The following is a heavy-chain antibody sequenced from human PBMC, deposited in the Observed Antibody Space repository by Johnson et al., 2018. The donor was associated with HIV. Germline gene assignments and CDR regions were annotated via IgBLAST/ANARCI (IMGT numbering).Heavy chain of an antibody. CDR1: GFTFSSYG. CDR3: AKAPLSGYEDAFDI. V-gene: IGHV3-30*18. Sequence: QVQLVESGGGVVQPGRSLRLSCAASGFTFSSYGMHWVRQAPGDGLEWVAVTSNDGTNTYYADSVKGLFTISRDNAKKSLYLQMNSLRAEDTALYYCAKAPLSGYEDAFDIWGQGTMVTVSS. D-gene: IGHD3-22*01. J-gene: IGHJ3*02. CDR2: TSNDGTNT.